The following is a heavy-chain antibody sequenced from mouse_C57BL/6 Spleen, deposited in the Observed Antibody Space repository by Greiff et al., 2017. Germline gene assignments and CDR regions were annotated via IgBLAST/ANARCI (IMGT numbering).Heavy chain of an antibody. CDR1: GYTFTDYY. Sequence: EVQLQQSGPELVKPGASVKISCKASGYTFTDYYMNWVKQSHGKSLEWIGDINPNNGGTSYNQKFKGKATLTVDKSSSTAYMELRSLTSEDSAVYYCARGNYGSSLFDYWGQGTTRTVSS. J-gene: IGHJ2*01. D-gene: IGHD1-1*01. CDR2: INPNNGGT. CDR3: ARGNYGSSLFDY. V-gene: IGHV1-26*01.